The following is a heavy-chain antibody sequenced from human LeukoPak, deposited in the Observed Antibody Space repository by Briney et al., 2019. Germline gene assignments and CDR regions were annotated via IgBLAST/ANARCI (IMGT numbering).Heavy chain of an antibody. Sequence: GGSLRLSCSASVFTLQKYAMHWVRQAPGKGLEDVSAINSNGGRTYYADSVKGRFTISRDNSKNTLFLQMSSLRVEDTAVYYCVKDLYYDNSGYYSGAFDYWGQGNLATVSS. V-gene: IGHV3-64D*06. CDR2: INSNGGRT. J-gene: IGHJ4*02. CDR1: VFTLQKYA. CDR3: VKDLYYDNSGYYSGAFDY. D-gene: IGHD3-22*01.